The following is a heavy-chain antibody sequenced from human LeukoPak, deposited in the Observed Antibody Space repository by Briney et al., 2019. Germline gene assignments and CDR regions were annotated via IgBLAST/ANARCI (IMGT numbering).Heavy chain of an antibody. V-gene: IGHV3-7*01. CDR2: IKQHGTEK. CDR3: ASDGGPFDH. CDR1: GIMFSGYW. D-gene: IGHD3-16*01. J-gene: IGHJ4*02. Sequence: GGSLRLSCTASGIMFSGYWMSWVRQAPGKELEWVANIKQHGTEKYYVDSVKGRFTISRDDAKKSVYLQMNSLRAEDTAVYYCASDGGPFDHWGQGILATVAS.